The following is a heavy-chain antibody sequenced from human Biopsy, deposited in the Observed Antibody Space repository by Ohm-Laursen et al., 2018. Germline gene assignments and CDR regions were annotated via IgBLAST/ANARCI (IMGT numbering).Heavy chain of an antibody. D-gene: IGHD3-9*01. CDR3: VREPKTGTAEAWYFDL. CDR2: ISYNERT. V-gene: IGHV4-31*03. CDR1: GASVKTSGYF. Sequence: TLSLTCSVSGASVKTSGYFWAWIRQRPGKGLEWIGYISYNERTHYNPSFTSRLAISFDTSNNRISLQLRSMSAADTAVYYCVREPKTGTAEAWYFDLWGRGSPVTVPS. J-gene: IGHJ2*01.